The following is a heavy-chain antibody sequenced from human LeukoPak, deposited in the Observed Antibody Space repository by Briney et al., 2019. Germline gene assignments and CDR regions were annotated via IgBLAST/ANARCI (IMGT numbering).Heavy chain of an antibody. Sequence: SETLSLTCTVSGGSIRSSYYYWGWIRQPPGKGLEWIGSIYDSGSTYYNPSLKSRVTISVDTSKNQFSLKLNSVTAADTAVYYCARDRRDYYYGMDVWGQGTTVTVSS. CDR2: IYDSGST. CDR1: GGSIRSSYYY. V-gene: IGHV4-39*02. CDR3: ARDRRDYYYGMDV. J-gene: IGHJ6*02.